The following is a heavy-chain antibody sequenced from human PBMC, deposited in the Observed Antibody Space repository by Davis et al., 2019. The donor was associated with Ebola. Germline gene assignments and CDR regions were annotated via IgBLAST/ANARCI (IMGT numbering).Heavy chain of an antibody. CDR1: GFTFSGSA. J-gene: IGHJ4*02. CDR3: AKGVGGRPVGAYFDY. Sequence: GESLKISCAVSGFTFSGSAMHWVRQASGKGLEWVGRIRSKAKSYATAYAASVKGRFTISRDDSKNTTYLQMNSLKTEDTAVYYCAKGVGGRPVGAYFDYWGQGTLVTVSS. CDR2: IRSKAKSYAT. V-gene: IGHV3-73*01. D-gene: IGHD2-15*01.